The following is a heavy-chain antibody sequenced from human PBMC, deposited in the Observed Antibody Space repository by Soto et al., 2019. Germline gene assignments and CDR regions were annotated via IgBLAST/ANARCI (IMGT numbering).Heavy chain of an antibody. CDR3: ARNPPNTGSFDP. Sequence: GASVKVSCKASGYTFTNYDINWVRQAAGQGLEWMGWMSPNSGDTGYAQKFQGRITMTRSTSIATAYMELTSLTSEDTAVYYCARNPPNTGSFDPWGRGTQVTAPQ. J-gene: IGHJ5*02. V-gene: IGHV1-8*01. CDR1: GYTFTNYD. D-gene: IGHD6-13*01. CDR2: MSPNSGDT.